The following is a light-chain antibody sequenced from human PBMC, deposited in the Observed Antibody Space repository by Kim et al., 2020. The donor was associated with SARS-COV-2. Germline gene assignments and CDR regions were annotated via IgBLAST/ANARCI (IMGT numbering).Light chain of an antibody. CDR1: ESIGTW. V-gene: IGKV1-5*03. J-gene: IGKJ2*01. CDR3: QHYSRFPYT. CDR2: LAS. Sequence: DIQMTQSPSTLSASVGDRVTITCRASESIGTWLAWYQQKPGRAPRLLIYLASTLENGVPSRFSGTGSGTEFSLSITSLQPDDFATYYCQHYSRFPYTFGQETKLDI.